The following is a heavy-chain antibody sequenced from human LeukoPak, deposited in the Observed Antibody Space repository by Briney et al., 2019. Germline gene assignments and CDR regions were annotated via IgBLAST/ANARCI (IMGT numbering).Heavy chain of an antibody. Sequence: GGSLRLSCAASGFTFSSYAMSWVRQAPGKGLEWVSTISGSGGSTYYADSVKGRFTISRDNAKNSLYLQMNSLRAEDTALYHCARDTITVPTDYWGQGTLVTVSS. D-gene: IGHD5-24*01. CDR3: ARDTITVPTDY. V-gene: IGHV3-23*01. J-gene: IGHJ4*02. CDR2: ISGSGGST. CDR1: GFTFSSYA.